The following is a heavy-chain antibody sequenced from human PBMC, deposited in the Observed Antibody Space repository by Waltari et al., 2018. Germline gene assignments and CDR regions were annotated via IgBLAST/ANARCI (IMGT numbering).Heavy chain of an antibody. D-gene: IGHD2-15*01. Sequence: EVQLVESGGGLVQPGGSLRLSCAASGFTFSSYWMSWVRQAPGKGLEWVANIKQDGSEKYYVDSVKGRFTISRDNAKNSLYLQMNSLRAEDTAVYYCARPSVDLYSSGGSCLAEYFQHWGQGTLVTVSS. CDR3: ARPSVDLYSSGGSCLAEYFQH. CDR2: IKQDGSEK. CDR1: GFTFSSYW. J-gene: IGHJ1*01. V-gene: IGHV3-7*01.